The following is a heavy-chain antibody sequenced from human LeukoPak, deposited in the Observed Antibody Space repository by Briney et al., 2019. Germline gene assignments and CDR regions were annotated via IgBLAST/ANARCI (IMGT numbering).Heavy chain of an antibody. D-gene: IGHD3-10*01. Sequence: GGSLRLSCAASGFTFSSYAMSWVRQAPGKGLEWVSGISGSGGSTYYADSVKGRFTISRGNSKNTLYLQMNSLRAEDTAVYYCAKRWGDDTYYFDFWGQGNLVTVSS. CDR2: ISGSGGST. J-gene: IGHJ4*02. CDR3: AKRWGDDTYYFDF. V-gene: IGHV3-23*01. CDR1: GFTFSSYA.